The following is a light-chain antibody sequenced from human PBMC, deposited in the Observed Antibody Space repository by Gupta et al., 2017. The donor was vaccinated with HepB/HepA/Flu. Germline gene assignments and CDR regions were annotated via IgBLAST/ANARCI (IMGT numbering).Light chain of an antibody. CDR1: SSDIGDYDH. Sequence: QSALTQPRSVSGSPGPSVTISCTATSSDIGDYDHVSWYQYYPGKAPKLMLFGVNKRPSGVPDRFSGSKSGNTASLTVSGLQAEDEADYYCSSYAGRYTWVFGGGTKVTVL. CDR2: GVN. J-gene: IGLJ3*02. V-gene: IGLV2-11*01. CDR3: SSYAGRYTWV.